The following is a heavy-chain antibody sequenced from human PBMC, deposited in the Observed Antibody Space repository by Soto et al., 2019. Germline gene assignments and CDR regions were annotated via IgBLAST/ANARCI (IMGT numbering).Heavy chain of an antibody. Sequence: EVQLLEAGGNLIQPGGSLRLSCAASGFTFSSYAMSWVRQAPGQGLEWLSAISGPGATIYYADSVKGRFTISRDNSKNTLYLQMNSLTAEDTAVYYCAKMLAMVRGVIRLRDFDFWVQGTIVTVSS. V-gene: IGHV3-23*01. CDR1: GFTFSSYA. CDR2: ISGPGATI. D-gene: IGHD3-10*01. CDR3: AKMLAMVRGVIRLRDFDF. J-gene: IGHJ4*02.